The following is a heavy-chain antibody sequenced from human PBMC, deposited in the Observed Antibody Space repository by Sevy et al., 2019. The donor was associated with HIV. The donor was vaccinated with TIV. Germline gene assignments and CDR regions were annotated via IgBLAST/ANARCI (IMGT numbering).Heavy chain of an antibody. J-gene: IGHJ3*02. V-gene: IGHV1-69*13. CDR2: IIPIFGTA. CDR1: GGTFSSYA. D-gene: IGHD3-22*01. CDR3: ARDANYYDSSGKGVGAFDI. Sequence: ASVKVSCKASGGTFSSYAISWVRQAPGQGLEWMGGIIPIFGTANYAQKFQGRVTITADESTSTAYMELSSLRSEDTAVYYCARDANYYDSSGKGVGAFDIWGQGTMVTVSS.